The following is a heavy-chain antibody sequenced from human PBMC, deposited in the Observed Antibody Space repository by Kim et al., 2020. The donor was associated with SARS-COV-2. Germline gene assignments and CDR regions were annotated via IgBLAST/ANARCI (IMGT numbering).Heavy chain of an antibody. V-gene: IGHV1-46*01. J-gene: IGHJ6*02. CDR2: INPSGGST. Sequence: ASVKVSCKASGYTFTSYYMHWVRQAPGQGLEWMGIINPSGGSTSYAQKFQGRVTMTRDTSTSTVYMELSSLRSEDTAVYYCASHGGAYWLWFGEPGYYYGMDVWGQGTTVTVSS. CDR1: GYTFTSYY. CDR3: ASHGGAYWLWFGEPGYYYGMDV. D-gene: IGHD3-10*01.